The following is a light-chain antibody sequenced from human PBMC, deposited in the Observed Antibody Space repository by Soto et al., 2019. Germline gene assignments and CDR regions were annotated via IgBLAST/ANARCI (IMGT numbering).Light chain of an antibody. CDR2: DVR. V-gene: IGLV2-14*01. Sequence: ALTQPASVSGSPGQSITISCTGTSSDVGGYNYVSWFQQHPGKAPKLMIYDVRSRPSGISNRFSGSKSGNTASLTISGLQAEDEADYYCNSYTSSSTYVFGTGTKVTVL. J-gene: IGLJ1*01. CDR3: NSYTSSSTYV. CDR1: SSDVGGYNY.